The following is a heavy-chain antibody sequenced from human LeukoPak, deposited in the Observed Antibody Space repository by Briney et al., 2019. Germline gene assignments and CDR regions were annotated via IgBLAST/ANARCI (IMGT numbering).Heavy chain of an antibody. D-gene: IGHD6-13*01. CDR1: GYTFTSYG. CDR3: ARGPAGSYYYGMDV. J-gene: IGHJ6*02. Sequence: GASVTVSCKASGYTFTSYGISWVRQAPGQGLEWMGWISAYNGNTNYAQKLQGRVTMTTDTSTSTAYMELRSLRSDDTAVYYCARGPAGSYYYGMDVWGQGTTVTVSS. CDR2: ISAYNGNT. V-gene: IGHV1-18*01.